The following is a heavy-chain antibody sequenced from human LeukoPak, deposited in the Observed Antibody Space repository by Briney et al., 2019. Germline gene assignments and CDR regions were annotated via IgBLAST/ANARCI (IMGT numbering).Heavy chain of an antibody. CDR3: AKDGRWLQLEYYFDY. D-gene: IGHD5-24*01. CDR2: IGWNSGSI. CDR1: GFTFDDYA. J-gene: IGHJ4*02. V-gene: IGHV3-9*01. Sequence: GGSLRLSRAASGFTFDDYAMHWVRQAPGKGLEWVSTIGWNSGSIGYADSVKGRFTISRDNAKNSLYLQMNSLRAEDTAFYYCAKDGRWLQLEYYFDYWGQGTLVTVSS.